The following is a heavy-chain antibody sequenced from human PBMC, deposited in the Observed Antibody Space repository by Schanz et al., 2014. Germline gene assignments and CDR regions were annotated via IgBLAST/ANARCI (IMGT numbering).Heavy chain of an antibody. D-gene: IGHD4-17*01. CDR3: ARSPGDFPGWFDS. CDR2: IYHSGST. J-gene: IGHJ5*01. Sequence: QLQLQESGSGLVKPSQTLSLTCGVSGGPISSGGSSWNWIRLPPGKGLEWIGYIYHSGSTYYNPSLKSRVTISVDSSKNQFSLILNSVTAADTAVYYCARSPGDFPGWFDSWGQGTLVTVSS. V-gene: IGHV4-30-2*01. CDR1: GGPISSGGSS.